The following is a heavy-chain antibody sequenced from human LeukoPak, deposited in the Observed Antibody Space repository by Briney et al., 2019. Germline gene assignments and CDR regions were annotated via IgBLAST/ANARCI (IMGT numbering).Heavy chain of an antibody. CDR1: GGTFSSYA. J-gene: IGHJ4*02. D-gene: IGHD6-25*01. Sequence: SVKVSCKASGGTFSSYAISWVRQAPGQGLEWMGGIIPIFGTANYAQKFQGRVTITADESTSTAYMELSSLRSDDTAVYYCARDLISSENYFDYWGQGTLVTVSS. CDR3: ARDLISSENYFDY. V-gene: IGHV1-69*13. CDR2: IIPIFGTA.